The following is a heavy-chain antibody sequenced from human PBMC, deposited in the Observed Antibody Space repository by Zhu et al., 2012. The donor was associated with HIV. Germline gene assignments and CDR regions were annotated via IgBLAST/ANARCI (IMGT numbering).Heavy chain of an antibody. CDR3: ARHGLGYASKWYRGNWYFDV. Sequence: QVQLQQWGAGLLKPSETLSLTCAVYGGSFSSYYWSWIRQPPGKGLEWIAEINHSGSTNYNPSPKSRVTVSVYTSKSQFSLKMSSVTAADTAVYYCARHGLGYASKWYRGNWYFDVWGRGTLVTVSS. CDR1: GGSFSSYY. J-gene: IGHJ2*01. CDR2: INHSGST. D-gene: IGHD2-8*01. V-gene: IGHV4-34*01.